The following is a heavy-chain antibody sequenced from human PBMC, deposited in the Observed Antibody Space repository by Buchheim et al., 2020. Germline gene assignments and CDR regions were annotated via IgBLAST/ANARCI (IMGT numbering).Heavy chain of an antibody. V-gene: IGHV4-34*01. CDR3: ARGLRDHSPGDY. CDR2: IRQSGST. D-gene: IGHD1-14*01. CDR1: GGSFGDYY. Sequence: QVQLQQWGAGLLKPSETLSLTCAVYGGSFGDYYWSWVRQPPGKGLEWIGEIRQSGSTYYNPSLKSRGTISADTSRNQFSLRLTSVSAADTAVYFCARGLRDHSPGDYWGQGTL. J-gene: IGHJ4*02.